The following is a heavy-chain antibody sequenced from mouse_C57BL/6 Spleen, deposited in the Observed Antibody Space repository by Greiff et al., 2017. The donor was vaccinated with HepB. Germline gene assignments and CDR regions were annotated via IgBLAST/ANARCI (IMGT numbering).Heavy chain of an antibody. CDR1: GYTFTDYE. CDR3: TREGLRRDYFAMDY. J-gene: IGHJ4*01. CDR2: IDPETGGT. D-gene: IGHD2-4*01. V-gene: IGHV1-15*01. Sequence: QVQLQQSGAELVRPGASVTLSCKASGYTFTDYEMHWVKQTPVHGLEWIGAIDPETGGTAYNQKFKGKAILTADKSSSTAYMELRSLTSEDSAVYYCTREGLRRDYFAMDYWGQGTSVTVSS.